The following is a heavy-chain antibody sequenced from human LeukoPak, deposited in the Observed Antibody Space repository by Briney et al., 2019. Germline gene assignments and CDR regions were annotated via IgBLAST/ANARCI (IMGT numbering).Heavy chain of an antibody. D-gene: IGHD5-24*01. Sequence: SETLSLTCTVSGGSISSSSYYWGWIRQPPGKGLEWIGSIYYSGSTYYNPSLKSRVTISVDTSKNQFSLKLSSVTAADTAVYYCARGWPLDWGQGTLVTVSS. CDR1: GGSISSSSYY. V-gene: IGHV4-39*07. CDR3: ARGWPLD. J-gene: IGHJ4*02. CDR2: IYYSGST.